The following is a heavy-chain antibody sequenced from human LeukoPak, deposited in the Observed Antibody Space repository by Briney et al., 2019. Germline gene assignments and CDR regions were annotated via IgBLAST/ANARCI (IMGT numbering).Heavy chain of an antibody. D-gene: IGHD1-26*01. Sequence: SETLSLTCTVSGGSISSSSYYWGWIRQPPWKGLEWIGSIYYSGSTYYNPSLKSRVTISVDTSKNQFSLKLSSVTAADTAVYYCARQEVGATTLYWGQGTLVTVSS. V-gene: IGHV4-39*01. CDR2: IYYSGST. CDR3: ARQEVGATTLY. J-gene: IGHJ4*02. CDR1: GGSISSSSYY.